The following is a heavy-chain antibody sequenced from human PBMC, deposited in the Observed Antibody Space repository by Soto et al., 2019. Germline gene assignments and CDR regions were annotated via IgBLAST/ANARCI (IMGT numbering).Heavy chain of an antibody. J-gene: IGHJ6*02. V-gene: IGHV3-30*18. Sequence: GGSLRLSCAASGFTFSSYGMHWVRQAPGKGLEWVALISFDGSNKYYADSVKGRFTISRDNSKNTLYLQMNSLRAEDTAVYYCAKDKGYGMDVWGQGTTVTVSS. CDR1: GFTFSSYG. CDR3: AKDKGYGMDV. CDR2: ISFDGSNK.